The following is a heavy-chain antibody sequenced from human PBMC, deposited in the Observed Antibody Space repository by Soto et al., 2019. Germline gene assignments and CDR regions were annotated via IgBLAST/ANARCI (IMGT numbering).Heavy chain of an antibody. CDR3: TTDPGNTGDMDV. J-gene: IGHJ6*02. CDR1: GFTFSNAW. CDR2: IKSKTDGGTT. V-gene: IGHV3-15*01. D-gene: IGHD1-1*01. Sequence: GSLRLSCAASGFTFSNAWLSWVRQAPGKGLEWVVRIKSKTDGGTTDYAARVKGRFTISRDDSKNTLYLRMSSLKTAGTGVYYCTTDPGNTGDMDVWGQGTTVTVSS.